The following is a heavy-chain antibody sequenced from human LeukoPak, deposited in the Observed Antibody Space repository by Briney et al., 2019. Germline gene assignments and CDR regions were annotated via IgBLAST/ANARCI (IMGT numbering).Heavy chain of an antibody. J-gene: IGHJ4*02. CDR1: GGTFSSYA. D-gene: IGHD3-9*01. Sequence: GASVKVSCKASGGTFSSYAISWVRQAPGQGLEWMGGIIPIFGTANYAQKFQGRVTITADESTSTAYMELSSLRSEDTAVYYCARLTGYYTQGYFDYWDQGTLVTVSS. CDR3: ARLTGYYTQGYFDY. CDR2: IIPIFGTA. V-gene: IGHV1-69*13.